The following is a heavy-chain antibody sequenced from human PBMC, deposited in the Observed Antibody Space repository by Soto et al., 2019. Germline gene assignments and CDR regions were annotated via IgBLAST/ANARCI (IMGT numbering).Heavy chain of an antibody. V-gene: IGHV3-33*01. CDR2: IWYDGSNK. CDR1: GFTFSSSG. J-gene: IGHJ4*02. Sequence: QVQLVASGGGVVQPGRSLRLSCAASGFTFSSSGMHWVRQAPGKGLEWVAVIWYDGSNKYYADSVKGRFTISRDNSKNTLYLQMNSLRAEDTAVYYCARDAHYYDSSGYYQPDYGGQGTLVTVSS. D-gene: IGHD3-22*01. CDR3: ARDAHYYDSSGYYQPDY.